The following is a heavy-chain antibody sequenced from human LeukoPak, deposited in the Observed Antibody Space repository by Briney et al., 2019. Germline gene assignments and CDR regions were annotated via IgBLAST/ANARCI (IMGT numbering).Heavy chain of an antibody. V-gene: IGHV3-23*01. CDR1: GFTLPYG. CDR3: VKEPDSFDSY. CDR2: ISGSGGST. J-gene: IGHJ4*02. Sequence: PGGALRLSCVVSGFTLPYGMSGVRQAPGKGLEWVTAISGSGGSTYYADSVKGRFTISRDNSKTTLSLHMNSLRAEDTAIYYCVKEPDSFDSYWGQGTLVTVSS. D-gene: IGHD3-22*01.